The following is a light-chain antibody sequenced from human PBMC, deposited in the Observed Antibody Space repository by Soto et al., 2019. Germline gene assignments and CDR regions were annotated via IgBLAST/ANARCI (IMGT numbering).Light chain of an antibody. J-gene: IGLJ2*01. Sequence: QSALTQPASVSGSPGQSITISCTGSSSDVGGYNYVSWYQQHPGKAPKLMIYEVSNRPSGVSNRFSGSQSGNTASLTISGLQAEDEDDYYCPSYTSSSTLVVFGGGTKLTVL. CDR2: EVS. CDR3: PSYTSSSTLVV. V-gene: IGLV2-14*01. CDR1: SSDVGGYNY.